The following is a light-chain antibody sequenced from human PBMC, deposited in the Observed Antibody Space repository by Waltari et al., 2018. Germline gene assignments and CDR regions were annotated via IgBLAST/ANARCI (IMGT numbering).Light chain of an antibody. CDR2: KAS. J-gene: IGKJ1*01. V-gene: IGKV1-5*03. CDR3: LHYNSYPRT. Sequence: DIQMTQSPYTLSASVGYRVPITCRASKSISSWLAWYQGKPGKAPKLLLYKASSLETGVPSRFSGSGSGTEFTLTISSLQSDDFATYYCLHYNSYPRTFGQGTKVEIK. CDR1: KSISSW.